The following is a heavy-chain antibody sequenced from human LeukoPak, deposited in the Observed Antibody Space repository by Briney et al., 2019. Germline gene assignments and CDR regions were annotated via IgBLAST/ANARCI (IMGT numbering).Heavy chain of an antibody. J-gene: IGHJ6*02. D-gene: IGHD3-10*01. CDR2: IYYSGST. V-gene: IGHV4-59*08. CDR3: ARHLQDGELMYYYGMDV. Sequence: PSETLSLTCTVSGGSISSYYWSWIRQPPGKGLEWIGYIYYSGSTNYNPSLKSRVTISVDTSKNQFSLKLSSVTAADTAVYYCARHLQDGELMYYYGMDVWGQGTTVTVSS. CDR1: GGSISSYY.